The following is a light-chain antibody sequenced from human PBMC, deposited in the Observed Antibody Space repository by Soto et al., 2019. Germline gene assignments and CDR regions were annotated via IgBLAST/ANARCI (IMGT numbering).Light chain of an antibody. Sequence: QSVLTQPASVSGSPGQSITISCTGSNSDVGSFDLVSWFQQYPGKAPKLILYEVSKRPLGVSNRFSGSKSGYTASLTISGLQAEDEGDYYCCSYADTTSLFVFGTGTKVPS. V-gene: IGLV2-23*02. CDR2: EVS. CDR3: CSYADTTSLFV. CDR1: NSDVGSFDL. J-gene: IGLJ1*01.